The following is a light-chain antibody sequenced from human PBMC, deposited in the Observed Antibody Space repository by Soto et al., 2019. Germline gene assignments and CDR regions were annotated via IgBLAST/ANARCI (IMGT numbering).Light chain of an antibody. CDR1: SSDIGYYNY. Sequence: QSALTQPASVSGSPGQSSTISCSGTSSDIGYYNYVSWYQHHPGKAPKLIIYEVSNRPSGVSNRFSGSKSGKTASLTISGLQAEDEAYYYCSSFTSSNTFLFGGGTKLTVL. V-gene: IGLV2-14*01. CDR2: EVS. J-gene: IGLJ2*01. CDR3: SSFTSSNTFL.